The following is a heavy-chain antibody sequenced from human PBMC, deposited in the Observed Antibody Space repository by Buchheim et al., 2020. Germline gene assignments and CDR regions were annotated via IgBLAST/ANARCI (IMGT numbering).Heavy chain of an antibody. D-gene: IGHD3-10*01. Sequence: QVQLVESGGGVVQPGRSLRLSCAASGFTFSSYGMHWVRQAPGKGLEWVAVISYDGSNKYYADSVKGRFTISRDNSKNTLYLQMNSLRAEDTAVYYCARDFYGSGSYHDAFDIWGQGT. CDR1: GFTFSSYG. J-gene: IGHJ3*02. CDR2: ISYDGSNK. V-gene: IGHV3-30*03. CDR3: ARDFYGSGSYHDAFDI.